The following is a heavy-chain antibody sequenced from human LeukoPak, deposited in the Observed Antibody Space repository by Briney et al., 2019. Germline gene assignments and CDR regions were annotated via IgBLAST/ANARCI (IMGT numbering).Heavy chain of an antibody. CDR1: GFTVSSNY. D-gene: IGHD6-25*01. CDR2: IYSGGST. J-gene: IGHJ6*04. CDR3: ARAGGIAAAGFVDV. Sequence: PGGSLRLSCAASGFTVSSNYMSWVRQAPGKGLEWVSVIYSGGSTYYADSVKGRFTISRGNSKNTLYLQMNSLRAEDTAVYYCARAGGIAAAGFVDVWGKGTTVTVSP. V-gene: IGHV3-53*01.